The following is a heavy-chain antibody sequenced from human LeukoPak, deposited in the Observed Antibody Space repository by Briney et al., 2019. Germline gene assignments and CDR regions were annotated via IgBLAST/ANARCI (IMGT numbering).Heavy chain of an antibody. J-gene: IGHJ4*02. CDR2: ISNDGRRK. Sequence: GGSLRLSCAASGFSFISYGMHWVRQAPGKGLEWVGVISNDGRRKDYADSVKGRFTISRDNSKDTLYLQMNSLRAEDTAVYYCAKRPSDYGDYVSYFDYWGQGTLVTVSS. CDR1: GFSFISYG. V-gene: IGHV3-30*18. D-gene: IGHD4-17*01. CDR3: AKRPSDYGDYVSYFDY.